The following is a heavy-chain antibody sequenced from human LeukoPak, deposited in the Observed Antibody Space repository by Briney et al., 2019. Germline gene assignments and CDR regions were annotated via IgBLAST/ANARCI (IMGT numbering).Heavy chain of an antibody. CDR2: INPSGGDT. Sequence: ASVSLSSKASGYTFTSYNMQWVRQAPGQGLEWMGIINPSGGDTGYAQKFQGRVTMTRDTSTSTVYMELSSLRSEDTAVYYCAREKIHVFDIWGQETMVRVSS. CDR3: AREKIHVFDI. J-gene: IGHJ3*02. V-gene: IGHV1-46*01. CDR1: GYTFTSYN.